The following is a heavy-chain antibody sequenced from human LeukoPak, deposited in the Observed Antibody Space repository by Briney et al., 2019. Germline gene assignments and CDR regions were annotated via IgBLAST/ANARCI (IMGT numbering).Heavy chain of an antibody. D-gene: IGHD6-13*01. J-gene: IGHJ4*02. CDR2: IYYSGTT. CDR1: GGSISSYY. CDR3: ARGVYIAAAQYGY. V-gene: IGHV4-59*01. Sequence: SETLSLTCTASGGSISSYYWSWIRQPPGKGLEWIGYIYYSGTTNYNPSLKSRVTISVDTPKNQFSLKLSSVTAADTAVYYCARGVYIAAAQYGYWGQGTLVTVSS.